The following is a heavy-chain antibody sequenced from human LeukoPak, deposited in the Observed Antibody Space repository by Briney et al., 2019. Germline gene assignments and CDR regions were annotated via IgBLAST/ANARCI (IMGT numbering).Heavy chain of an antibody. CDR2: IYHSGST. Sequence: SETLSLTCTVSGYSISSGYYWGWIRQPPGKGLEWIGSIYHSGSTYYNPSLKSRVTISVDTSKNQFSLKLSSVTAADTAVYYCARMAGITMVRGVFDYWGQGTLVTVSS. D-gene: IGHD3-10*01. V-gene: IGHV4-38-2*02. CDR3: ARMAGITMVRGVFDY. CDR1: GYSISSGYY. J-gene: IGHJ4*02.